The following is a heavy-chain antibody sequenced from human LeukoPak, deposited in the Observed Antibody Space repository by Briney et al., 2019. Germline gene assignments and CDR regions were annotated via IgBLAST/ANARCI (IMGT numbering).Heavy chain of an antibody. CDR2: IWYDGSNK. D-gene: IGHD3-22*01. CDR3: ARDPDSSGYYPDAFDI. J-gene: IGHJ3*02. Sequence: GGSLRLSCAASGFTFSSYGMHWVRQAPGKGLEWVAVIWYDGSNKYYADSVKGRFTISRDNSKNTLYPQMNSLRAEDTAVYYCARDPDSSGYYPDAFDIWGQGTMVTVSS. V-gene: IGHV3-33*01. CDR1: GFTFSSYG.